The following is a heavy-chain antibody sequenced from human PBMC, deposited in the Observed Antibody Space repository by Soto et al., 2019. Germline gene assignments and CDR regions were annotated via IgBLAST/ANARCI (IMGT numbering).Heavy chain of an antibody. V-gene: IGHV3-7*03. CDR2: IKQDGSEK. CDR3: ARDPDGGNSVYFDY. D-gene: IGHD2-21*02. CDR1: GFTFSSYW. J-gene: IGHJ4*02. Sequence: GGSLRLSCAASGFTFSSYWMSWVRQAPGKGLEWVANIKQDGSEKYYVDSVKGRFTISRDNAKNSLYLQMNSLRAEDTAVYYWARDPDGGNSVYFDYWGQGTLVTVSS.